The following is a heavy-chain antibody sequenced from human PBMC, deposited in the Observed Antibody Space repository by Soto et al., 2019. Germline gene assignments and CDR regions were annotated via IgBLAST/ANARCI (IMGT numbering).Heavy chain of an antibody. D-gene: IGHD1-26*01. CDR2: ISGSGGST. CDR3: AKSLSVGATTPFDY. CDR1: GFTFSSYG. V-gene: IGHV3-23*01. Sequence: EVQLLESGGGLVQPGGSLRLSCADSGFTFSSYGMSWVRLAPGKGQEWVSAISGSGGSTYYADSVKGRFTISRDNSKNTLYLQMNSLRAEDTAVYYCAKSLSVGATTPFDYWGQGTLVTVSS. J-gene: IGHJ4*02.